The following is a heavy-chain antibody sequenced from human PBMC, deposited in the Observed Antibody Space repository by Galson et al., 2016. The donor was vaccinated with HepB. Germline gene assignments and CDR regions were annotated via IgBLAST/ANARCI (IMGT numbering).Heavy chain of an antibody. J-gene: IGHJ1*01. D-gene: IGHD1-26*01. CDR1: GFIFKDYA. V-gene: IGHV3-9*01. Sequence: SLRLSCAASGFIFKDYAMHWVRQAPGKGLEWVSSISWNSGSIGYADSVKGRFTISRDNAKTSLYRQMNSLRAEDTAFYYCAQDKASMSVGATNFQHWGQGTLVTVSS. CDR2: ISWNSGSI. CDR3: AQDKASMSVGATNFQH.